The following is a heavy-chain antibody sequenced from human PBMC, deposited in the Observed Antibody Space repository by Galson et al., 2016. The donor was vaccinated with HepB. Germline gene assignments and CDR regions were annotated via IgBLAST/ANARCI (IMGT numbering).Heavy chain of an antibody. D-gene: IGHD1-26*01. CDR3: AKEPAPVGSYGVYYYYGMDV. J-gene: IGHJ6*02. CDR1: GFTFSSYG. V-gene: IGHV3-30*18. CDR2: ISQDGSNK. Sequence: SLRLSCAASGFTFSSYGMHWVRQAPGKGLEWMAVISQDGSNKYYADSVKGRFTISRDTSSNTLYLQMNSLRAEDTAVYYCAKEPAPVGSYGVYYYYGMDVWGQGTTVTVSS.